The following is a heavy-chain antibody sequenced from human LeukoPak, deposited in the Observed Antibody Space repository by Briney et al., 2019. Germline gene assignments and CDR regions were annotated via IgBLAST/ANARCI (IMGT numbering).Heavy chain of an antibody. J-gene: IGHJ6*03. D-gene: IGHD2-21*02. CDR1: GGSISSGSYY. CDR2: IYTSGST. Sequence: PSETLSLTCTVSGGSISSGSYYWSWIRQPAGKGLEWIGRIYTSGSTNYNPSLKSRVTISVDTSKNQFSLKLSSVTAADTAVYYCARVGVVVVTHYYYYMDVWGKGTTVTVSS. CDR3: ARVGVVVVTHYYYYMDV. V-gene: IGHV4-61*02.